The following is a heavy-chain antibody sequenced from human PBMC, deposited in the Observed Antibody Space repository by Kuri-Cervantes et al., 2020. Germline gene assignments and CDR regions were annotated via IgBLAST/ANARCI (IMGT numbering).Heavy chain of an antibody. CDR1: GYTFTSYA. D-gene: IGHD2-21*01. CDR2: IIPIFGTA. V-gene: IGHV1-69*13. J-gene: IGHJ1*01. Sequence: SVKVSCKASGYTFTSYAMNWVRQAPGQGLEWMGGIIPIFGTANYAQKFQGRVTITADESTSTAYVELSSLRSEDTAVYYCARVDSLAEYFQHWGQGTLVTVSS. CDR3: ARVDSLAEYFQH.